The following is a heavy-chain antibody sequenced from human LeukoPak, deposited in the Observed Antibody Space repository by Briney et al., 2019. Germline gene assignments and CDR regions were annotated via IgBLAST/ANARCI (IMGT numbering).Heavy chain of an antibody. J-gene: IGHJ4*02. V-gene: IGHV3-21*01. CDR2: ISRSSSYI. D-gene: IGHD2-2*02. CDR3: ARDLAPHNGYCSSTSCYNDY. CDR1: GFTFSSYS. Sequence: PGGSLRLSCAASGFTFSSYSMNWVRQAPGKGLEWVSSISRSSSYIDYADSVKGRFTISRDNAKNSLYLQMNSLRAEDTAVYYCARDLAPHNGYCSSTSCYNDYWGQGTLVTVSS.